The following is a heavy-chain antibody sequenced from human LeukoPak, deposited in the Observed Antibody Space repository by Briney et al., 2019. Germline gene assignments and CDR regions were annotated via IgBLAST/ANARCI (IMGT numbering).Heavy chain of an antibody. CDR2: INPNSGGT. J-gene: IGHJ4*02. Sequence: ASVKVSCKTSGYTFIGHYVHWVRQAPGQGLEWMGWINPNSGGTKYAQKFQGRVTMTSDTSITTAYMEFRGLRSDDTAVYYCVRGASWPIDYWGQGTLVTVLS. CDR3: VRGASWPIDY. D-gene: IGHD2-2*01. CDR1: GYTFIGHY. V-gene: IGHV1-2*02.